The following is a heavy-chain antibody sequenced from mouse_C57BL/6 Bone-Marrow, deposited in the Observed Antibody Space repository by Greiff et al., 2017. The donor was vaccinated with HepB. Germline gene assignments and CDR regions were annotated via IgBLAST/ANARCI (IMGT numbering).Heavy chain of an antibody. Sequence: VQLQQSGAELARPGDSVKMSCKASGYTFTSYTMHWVQQRPGQGLEWLGYINPSSGYTKYKQKFKDKATLNADKSSSTAYMQLSSLTSEDSAVYYCARGYYEYDAWFAYWGQGTLVTVSA. V-gene: IGHV1-4*01. J-gene: IGHJ3*01. D-gene: IGHD2-4*01. CDR3: ARGYYEYDAWFAY. CDR2: INPSSGYT. CDR1: GYTFTSYT.